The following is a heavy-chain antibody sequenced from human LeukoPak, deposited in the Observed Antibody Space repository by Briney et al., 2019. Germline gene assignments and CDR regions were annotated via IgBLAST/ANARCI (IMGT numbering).Heavy chain of an antibody. Sequence: ASVTVSCTASGFTFTISAMQWVRQARGQRLEWIGWIVVGSGNTNYAQKFQERVTITRDMSANTAYMELSSLTSEDTAVYYCAAARGLSTGAFDYWGQGTLVTVSS. CDR2: IVVGSGNT. CDR1: GFTFTISA. V-gene: IGHV1-58*02. CDR3: AAARGLSTGAFDY. D-gene: IGHD7-27*01. J-gene: IGHJ4*02.